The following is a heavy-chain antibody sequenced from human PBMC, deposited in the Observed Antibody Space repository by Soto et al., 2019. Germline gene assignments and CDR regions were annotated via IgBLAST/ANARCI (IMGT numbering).Heavy chain of an antibody. CDR3: AATYYYDSSGYYVAFDI. J-gene: IGHJ3*02. CDR2: IYTSGST. Sequence: QVQLQESGPGLVKPSETLSLTCTVSGGSISSYYWSWIRQSAGKGLEWIGRIYTSGSTNYNPSLKSRVTMSVDTSKNQFSLKLSSVTAADTAVYYCAATYYYDSSGYYVAFDIWGQGTMVTVSS. D-gene: IGHD3-22*01. CDR1: GGSISSYY. V-gene: IGHV4-4*07.